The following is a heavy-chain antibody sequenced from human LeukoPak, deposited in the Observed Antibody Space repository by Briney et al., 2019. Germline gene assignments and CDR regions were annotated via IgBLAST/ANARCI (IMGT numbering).Heavy chain of an antibody. Sequence: SQTLSLTCTVSGGSISSGGYYWSWIRQHPGKGLEWIGYIYYSGSTYYNPSLKSRVTISVDTSKNQFSLKLSSVTAADTAVYYCARLYYDILTGDNWLDPWGQGTLVTVSS. J-gene: IGHJ5*02. V-gene: IGHV4-31*03. CDR3: ARLYYDILTGDNWLDP. D-gene: IGHD3-9*01. CDR2: IYYSGST. CDR1: GGSISSGGYY.